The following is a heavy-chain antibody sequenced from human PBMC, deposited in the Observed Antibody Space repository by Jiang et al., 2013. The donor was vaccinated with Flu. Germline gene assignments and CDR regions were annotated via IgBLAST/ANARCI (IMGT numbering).Heavy chain of an antibody. V-gene: IGHV1-69*02. Sequence: EVKKPGSSVKVSCKASGGTFSSFTITWVRQAPGQGLEWMGRIIPVFDMANYAQKFHDRVTITADKSTNTAFMELSSLTSEDTAIYYCTRAPTVTTLGNWFDPWGQGTLVTVSS. J-gene: IGHJ5*02. CDR2: IIPVFDMA. CDR3: TRAPTVTTLGNWFDP. D-gene: IGHD4-17*01. CDR1: GGTFSSFT.